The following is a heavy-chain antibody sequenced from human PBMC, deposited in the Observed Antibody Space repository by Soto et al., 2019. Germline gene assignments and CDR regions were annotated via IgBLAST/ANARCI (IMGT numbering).Heavy chain of an antibody. V-gene: IGHV3-23*01. CDR1: GFTFSSYA. Sequence: GGSLRLSCAASGFTFSSYAMSWVRQAPGKGLEWVSAISGSGGSTYYADSVKGRFTISRDNSKNTLYLQMNSLRAEDTAVYYCAKCIAARPIYYYYYYYMDVWGKGPTVTVSS. CDR3: AKCIAARPIYYYYYYYMDV. J-gene: IGHJ6*03. CDR2: ISGSGGST. D-gene: IGHD6-6*01.